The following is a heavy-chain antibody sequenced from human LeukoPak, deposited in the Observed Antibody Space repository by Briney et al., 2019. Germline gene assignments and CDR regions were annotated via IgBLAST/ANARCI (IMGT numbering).Heavy chain of an antibody. CDR3: ARQSSATIVSAFAF. V-gene: IGHV3-23*01. CDR2: ISGSGGTT. J-gene: IGHJ3*01. Sequence: GGSLRLSCAASGFTFSSYAMSWVRQAPGKGLEWVAVISGSGGTTYYADSVKGRFTISRDNSKNTVDLQMESLRAEDTAVYYCARQSSATIVSAFAFWGQGTMVTVSS. D-gene: IGHD2-15*01. CDR1: GFTFSSYA.